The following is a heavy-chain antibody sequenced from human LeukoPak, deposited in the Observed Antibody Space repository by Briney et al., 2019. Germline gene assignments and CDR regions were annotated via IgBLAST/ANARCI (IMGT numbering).Heavy chain of an antibody. Sequence: GASVKVSCKASGYTFNCYYMHWVRQAPGQGLEWMGWINPSSGDTNYAQKFQGRVTMTRDTSISTAYMELTSLRSDDTAVYYCVKGDYYGSGTIIVLWGQGTLVTVSS. CDR2: INPSSGDT. D-gene: IGHD3-10*01. CDR1: GYTFNCYY. V-gene: IGHV1-2*02. CDR3: VKGDYYGSGTIIVL. J-gene: IGHJ4*02.